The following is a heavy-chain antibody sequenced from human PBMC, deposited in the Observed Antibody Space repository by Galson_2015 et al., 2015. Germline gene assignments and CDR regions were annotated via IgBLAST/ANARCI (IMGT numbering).Heavy chain of an antibody. J-gene: IGHJ6*02. Sequence: SVKVSCKASGGTFSSYAISWVRQAPGQGLEWMGGIIPIFGTANYAQKFQGRVTITADESTSTAYMELSSLRSEDTAVYYWARARPDLIRTMTTVTPAAEHHGYYYGMDVWGQGTTVTVSS. CDR2: IIPIFGTA. CDR1: GGTFSSYA. V-gene: IGHV1-69*13. D-gene: IGHD4-17*01. CDR3: ARARPDLIRTMTTVTPAAEHHGYYYGMDV.